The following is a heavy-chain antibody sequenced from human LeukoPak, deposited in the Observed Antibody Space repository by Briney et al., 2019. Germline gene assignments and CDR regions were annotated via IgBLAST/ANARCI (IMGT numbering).Heavy chain of an antibody. D-gene: IGHD2-2*02. Sequence: ASVKVSCEASGYTFTSYDINWVRQATGQGLEWMGWMNPNSGNTGYAQKFQGRVTMTRNTSISTAYMELSSLRSEDTAVYYCARRGGCSSTSCYTGYYYYGMDVWGQGTTVTVSS. CDR3: ARRGGCSSTSCYTGYYYYGMDV. V-gene: IGHV1-8*01. CDR2: MNPNSGNT. CDR1: GYTFTSYD. J-gene: IGHJ6*02.